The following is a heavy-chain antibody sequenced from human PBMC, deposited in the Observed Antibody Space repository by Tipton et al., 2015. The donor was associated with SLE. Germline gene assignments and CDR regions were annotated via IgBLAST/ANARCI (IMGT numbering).Heavy chain of an antibody. D-gene: IGHD6-13*01. CDR3: AVSLGAAAGWGWFDP. CDR1: GDSISYNY. V-gene: IGHV4-59*12. Sequence: TLSLTCTVSGDSISYNYRSWIRQPPGKGLEWIGYMYYSGSTKYNPSLKSRVTISVDTSKDQFSLGLNSVTAADTAVYYCAVSLGAAAGWGWFDPWGQGILVTVSS. J-gene: IGHJ5*02. CDR2: MYYSGST.